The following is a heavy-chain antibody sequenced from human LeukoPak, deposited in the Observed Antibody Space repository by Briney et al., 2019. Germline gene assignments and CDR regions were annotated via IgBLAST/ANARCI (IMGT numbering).Heavy chain of an antibody. Sequence: SETLSLTCTVSGGSISSYYWGWIRQPPGKGLEWIGSIYYSGSTYYNPSLKSRVTISVDTSKNQFSLKLSSVTAADTAVYYCASAGTGSYYYDSSGYYYWYFQHWGQGTLVTVSS. CDR2: IYYSGST. J-gene: IGHJ1*01. D-gene: IGHD3-22*01. V-gene: IGHV4-39*07. CDR3: ASAGTGSYYYDSSGYYYWYFQH. CDR1: GGSISSYY.